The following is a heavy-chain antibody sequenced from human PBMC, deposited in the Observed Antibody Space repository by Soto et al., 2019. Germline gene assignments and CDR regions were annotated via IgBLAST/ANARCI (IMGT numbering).Heavy chain of an antibody. CDR2: ISYDGSNK. CDR1: GFTFTAYA. J-gene: IGHJ4*02. Sequence: QVQLVESGGGVVQPGRSLRLSCAASGFTFTAYAMHLVRQAPDKGLEWVAVISYDGSNKHYADSVKGRLTISRDNSKNTLYLQMNSLRAEDTAVYYCARDRYFDSYDFDYWGQGTLVTVSS. D-gene: IGHD3-9*01. V-gene: IGHV3-30-3*01. CDR3: ARDRYFDSYDFDY.